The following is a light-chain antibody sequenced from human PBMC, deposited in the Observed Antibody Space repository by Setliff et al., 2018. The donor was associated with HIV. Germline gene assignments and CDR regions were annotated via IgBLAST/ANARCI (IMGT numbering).Light chain of an antibody. CDR3: CSYIGSSTTYV. V-gene: IGLV2-23*02. Sequence: QSVLTQPASVSGSPGQSITISCTGTSSDVGSYNLVSWYQQHPGKAPQLIISEVTKRPSGVSSRFSGSKSGSTASLTISGLQAEDEGDYFCCSYIGSSTTYVFGTGTKGTV. CDR2: EVT. CDR1: SSDVGSYNL. J-gene: IGLJ1*01.